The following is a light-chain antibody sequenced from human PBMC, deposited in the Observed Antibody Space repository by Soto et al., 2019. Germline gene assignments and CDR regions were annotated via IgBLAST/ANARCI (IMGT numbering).Light chain of an antibody. J-gene: IGKJ1*01. V-gene: IGKV3-15*01. Sequence: IVRTQSPATLSVSPGERATLSCRASQSVSSDLAWYHQKPGQAPRLLIYSVSTRATGIPARFSGSGSGTEFTLTINSLQSEDFAVYFCQQYNNWPRTFGQGTKVDIK. CDR2: SVS. CDR1: QSVSSD. CDR3: QQYNNWPRT.